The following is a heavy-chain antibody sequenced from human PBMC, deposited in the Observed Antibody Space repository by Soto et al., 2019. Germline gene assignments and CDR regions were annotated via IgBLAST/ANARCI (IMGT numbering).Heavy chain of an antibody. Sequence: PSETLSLTCTVSGGSISSGGYYWSWIRQHPGKGLEWIGYIYYSGSTYYNPSLKSRVTISVDTSKNQFSLKLSSMTAADTAVYYCARRGKNGVAYWGQGTLVNVSS. V-gene: IGHV4-31*03. CDR2: IYYSGST. J-gene: IGHJ4*02. D-gene: IGHD4-17*01. CDR3: ARRGKNGVAY. CDR1: GGSISSGGYY.